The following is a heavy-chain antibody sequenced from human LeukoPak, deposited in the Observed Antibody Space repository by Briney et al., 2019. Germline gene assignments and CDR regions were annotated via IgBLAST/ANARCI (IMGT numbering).Heavy chain of an antibody. CDR1: GYTFTSYD. CDR3: ARGPPNWGYDY. CDR2: MSPNSGDT. D-gene: IGHD7-27*01. Sequence: ASVKVSCKASGYTFTSYDFNWVRQATGQRPEWMGWMSPNSGDTGYAQKFQDRVTMTRNASISTAYMELSSPRSDDTAVYYCARGPPNWGYDYWGPGTLVTVSS. J-gene: IGHJ4*02. V-gene: IGHV1-8*01.